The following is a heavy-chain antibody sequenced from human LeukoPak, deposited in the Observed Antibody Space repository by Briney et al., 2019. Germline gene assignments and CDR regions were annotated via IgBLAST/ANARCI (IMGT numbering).Heavy chain of an antibody. J-gene: IGHJ4*02. CDR1: GFTFSSYA. V-gene: IGHV3-23*01. Sequence: GPSLRLSCAASGFTFSSYAMSWVRQAPGKGLEWVSAISGSGGSTYYADAVKGRFTISRDNSVNTLFLQQNSLRDKEKAVYYFATDRSYSRSWYGDYWGQGTLVTVSS. CDR2: ISGSGGST. D-gene: IGHD6-13*01. CDR3: ATDRSYSRSWYGDY.